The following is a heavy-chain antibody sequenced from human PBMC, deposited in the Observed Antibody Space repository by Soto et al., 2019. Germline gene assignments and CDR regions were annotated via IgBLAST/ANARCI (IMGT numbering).Heavy chain of an antibody. CDR2: ISWSSGSI. Sequence: GGSLRLSCAASGFSFDSYSMHWVRQAPGKGLEWVSGISWSSGSIGYAASVKGRFTISRDNDGNSLFLQMNGLRSDDTALYYCARTTVTTGFYYGTDLWGQGTMVTVSS. J-gene: IGHJ6*02. CDR1: GFSFDSYS. CDR3: ARTTVTTGFYYGTDL. V-gene: IGHV3-9*01. D-gene: IGHD4-17*01.